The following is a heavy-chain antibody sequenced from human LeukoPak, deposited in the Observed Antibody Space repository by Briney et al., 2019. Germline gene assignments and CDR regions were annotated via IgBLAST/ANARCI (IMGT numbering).Heavy chain of an antibody. CDR2: ISYDGSNK. D-gene: IGHD1-7*01. CDR3: AKARLGAWNYGAFDI. J-gene: IGHJ3*02. V-gene: IGHV3-30*18. CDR1: GFTFSSYG. Sequence: GGSLRLSCAASGFTFSSYGMHWVRQASGKGLEWMAVISYDGSNKYYADSLKGRFTISRDNSKNTLYLQMNSLRTEDTAVYYCAKARLGAWNYGAFDIWGQGTMVIVSS.